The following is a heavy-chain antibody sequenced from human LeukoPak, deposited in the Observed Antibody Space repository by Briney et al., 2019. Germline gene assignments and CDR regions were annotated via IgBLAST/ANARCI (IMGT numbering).Heavy chain of an antibody. J-gene: IGHJ6*02. CDR3: AKDKVGAPGYYYGMDV. CDR1: GFTFDDYD. V-gene: IGHV3-9*01. CDR2: ISWNSGSI. Sequence: GGSLRLSCAASGFTFDDYDTHWVRQAPGKGLEWVSGISWNSGSIGYGDSVKGRFTISRDNAKNSLYLQMNSLRAEDTALYYCAKDKVGAPGYYYGMDVWGQGTTVTVSS. D-gene: IGHD1-26*01.